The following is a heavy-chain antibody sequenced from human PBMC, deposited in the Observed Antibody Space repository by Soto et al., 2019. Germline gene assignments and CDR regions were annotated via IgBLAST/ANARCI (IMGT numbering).Heavy chain of an antibody. CDR2: INPSGGST. J-gene: IGHJ3*02. V-gene: IGHV1-46*01. CDR1: GYTFTSDY. Sequence: GASVKGSCKASGYTFTSDYIHWVRQAPGQGLEWMGIINPSGGSTSYAQKFQGRVTMTRDTSTSTVYMELSSLRSEDTAVYYCARNHFPYYYDSSGDDAFDIWGQGTMVTVSS. D-gene: IGHD3-22*01. CDR3: ARNHFPYYYDSSGDDAFDI.